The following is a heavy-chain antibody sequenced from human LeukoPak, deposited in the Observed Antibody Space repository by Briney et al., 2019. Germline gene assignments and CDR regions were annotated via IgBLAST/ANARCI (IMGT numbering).Heavy chain of an antibody. CDR3: ARDMAAAGTDVFDY. Sequence: GESLKISCKGSGYSFTSSWIGWVRQLPGKGLEWMGIIYPGASDTRYSPSFQGQVTISVDKSITTAYLQWSSLKASDTAMYYCARDMAAAGTDVFDYWGQGTLVTVSS. CDR1: GYSFTSSW. V-gene: IGHV5-51*01. D-gene: IGHD6-13*01. J-gene: IGHJ4*02. CDR2: IYPGASDT.